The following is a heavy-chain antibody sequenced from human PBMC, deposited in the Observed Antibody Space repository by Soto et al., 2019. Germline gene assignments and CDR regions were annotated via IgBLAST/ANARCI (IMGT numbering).Heavy chain of an antibody. V-gene: IGHV3-74*01. J-gene: IGHJ3*02. CDR3: ATVRYFDWLLVGAFDI. D-gene: IGHD3-9*01. CDR1: GFTFSSYW. CDR2: INSDGSST. Sequence: GGSLRLSCAASGFTFSSYWMHWVRQAPGKGLVWVSRINSDGSSTSYADSVKGRFTISRDNAKNTLYLQMNSPRAEDTAVYYCATVRYFDWLLVGAFDIWGQGTMVTVSS.